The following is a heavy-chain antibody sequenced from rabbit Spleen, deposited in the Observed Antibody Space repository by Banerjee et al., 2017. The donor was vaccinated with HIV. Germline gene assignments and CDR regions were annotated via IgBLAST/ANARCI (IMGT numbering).Heavy chain of an antibody. Sequence: QEQLKETGGGLVQPGGSLTLTCTASGSDISSYAISWVRQAPGKGLEWIGDIYPAKGSTDYASWVNGRFTISSDNAQSTVDLKMTSLTAADTATYFCARDTGTSFSSYGMDLWGPGTLVTVS. J-gene: IGHJ6*01. CDR2: IYPAKGST. V-gene: IGHV1S47*01. D-gene: IGHD8-1*01. CDR3: ARDTGTSFSSYGMDL. CDR1: GSDISSYA.